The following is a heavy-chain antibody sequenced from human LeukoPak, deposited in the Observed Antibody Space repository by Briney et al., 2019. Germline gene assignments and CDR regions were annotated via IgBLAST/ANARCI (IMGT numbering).Heavy chain of an antibody. D-gene: IGHD1-26*01. Sequence: SETLSLTCTVSGGSISSYYWSWIRQPAGKGLEWIGRIYTSGSTNYNPSLKSRVTMSVDTSKNQFSLKLSSVTAADTAVYYCARSLGIVGATQYYFDYWGQGTLVTVPS. CDR3: ARSLGIVGATQYYFDY. J-gene: IGHJ4*02. CDR2: IYTSGST. CDR1: GGSISSYY. V-gene: IGHV4-4*07.